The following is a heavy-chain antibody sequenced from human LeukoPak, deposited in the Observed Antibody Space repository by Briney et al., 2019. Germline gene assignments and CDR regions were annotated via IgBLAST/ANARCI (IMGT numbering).Heavy chain of an antibody. V-gene: IGHV3-30*02. CDR3: AKKKPGNGDRLDY. CDR1: GFTFSSYS. D-gene: IGHD2-21*02. CDR2: IQFDGRNE. Sequence: QSGGSLRLSCAASGFTFSSYSMNWVRQAPGKGLEWVAYIQFDGRNERYADSVKGRFTISRDNSRNTLYLQMNALKVEDTAVYYCAKKKPGNGDRLDYWGQGTLLTVSS. J-gene: IGHJ4*02.